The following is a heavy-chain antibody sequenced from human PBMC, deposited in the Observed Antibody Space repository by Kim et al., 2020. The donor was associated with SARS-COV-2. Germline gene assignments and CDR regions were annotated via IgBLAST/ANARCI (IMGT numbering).Heavy chain of an antibody. CDR2: IYYSGST. CDR1: GGSISSGDYY. Sequence: SETLSLTCTVSGGSISSGDYYWSWIRQPPGKGLEWIGYIYYSGSTYYNPSLKSRVTISVDTSKNQFSLKLSSVTAADTAVYYCARVPQAVAGFYYYYYGMDVWGQGPTATVSS. J-gene: IGHJ6*02. CDR3: ARVPQAVAGFYYYYYGMDV. V-gene: IGHV4-30-4*01. D-gene: IGHD6-19*01.